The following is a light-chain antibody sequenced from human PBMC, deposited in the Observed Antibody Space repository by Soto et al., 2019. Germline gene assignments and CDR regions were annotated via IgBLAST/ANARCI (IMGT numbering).Light chain of an antibody. Sequence: DIQLTQSPSFLSASVGDRVTITCRASQGISTYLAWYQQKAGKAPKLLIYAASTLQRGFPSRFSGSGSVTEFTLTISCLKPEDFASYYCQRLHSFPLYTFGQGTKLEIK. J-gene: IGKJ2*01. V-gene: IGKV1-9*01. CDR2: AAS. CDR3: QRLHSFPLYT. CDR1: QGISTY.